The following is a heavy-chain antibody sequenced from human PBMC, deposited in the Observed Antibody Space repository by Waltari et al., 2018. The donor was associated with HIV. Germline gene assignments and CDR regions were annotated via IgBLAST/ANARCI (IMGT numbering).Heavy chain of an antibody. CDR2: ISSDRRS. Sequence: QVQLVESGGAVVQPGRSLRVSCEASGFTFSTHAMHWVRQAPGKGLGGVGYISSDRRSQYADSVRGRFTISRDDSKNTLYLQMNSLKPEDTAIYSCARGYCGIDCYLGMDVWGQGTTVSVSS. J-gene: IGHJ6*02. CDR1: GFTFSTHA. CDR3: ARGYCGIDCYLGMDV. D-gene: IGHD2-21*02. V-gene: IGHV3-30*01.